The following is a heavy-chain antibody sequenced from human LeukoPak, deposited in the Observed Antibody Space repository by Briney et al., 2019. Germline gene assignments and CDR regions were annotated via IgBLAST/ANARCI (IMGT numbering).Heavy chain of an antibody. CDR1: GFTLDDYA. Sequence: GGSLRLSCAASGFTLDDYAMHWVRQAPGKGLEWVSGISWNSGSIGYADSVKGRFTISRDNAKNSLYLQMNSLRAEDTALYYCAKELLVDTAMVACFDYWGQGTLVTVSS. D-gene: IGHD5-18*01. V-gene: IGHV3-9*01. CDR3: AKELLVDTAMVACFDY. J-gene: IGHJ4*02. CDR2: ISWNSGSI.